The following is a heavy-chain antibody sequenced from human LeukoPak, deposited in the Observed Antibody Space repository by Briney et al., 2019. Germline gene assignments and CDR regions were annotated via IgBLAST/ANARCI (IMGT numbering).Heavy chain of an antibody. J-gene: IGHJ6*02. CDR3: AYQDV. Sequence: AASVKVSCKASGYTFTAYYIHWVRQAPGQGLERMGWISPNRGGTTYAQKFQGRVTMTRDTSIITAYMELSRLRSDDTAVYYCAYQDVWGQGTTVTVSS. CDR1: GYTFTAYY. D-gene: IGHD2-2*01. V-gene: IGHV1-2*02. CDR2: ISPNRGGT.